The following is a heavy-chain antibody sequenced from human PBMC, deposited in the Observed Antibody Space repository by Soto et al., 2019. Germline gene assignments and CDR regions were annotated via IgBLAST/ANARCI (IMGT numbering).Heavy chain of an antibody. Sequence: SETLSLTCAVYGGSFSGYDWSWIRQPPGKGLEWIGEINHSGSTNYNPSLQSRVTISIDTSKNQFSLKLSSVTAADTAVYYCARGSPEKFDYWGQGTLVTVSS. CDR1: GGSFSGYD. V-gene: IGHV4-34*01. CDR2: INHSGST. J-gene: IGHJ4*02. CDR3: ARGSPEKFDY.